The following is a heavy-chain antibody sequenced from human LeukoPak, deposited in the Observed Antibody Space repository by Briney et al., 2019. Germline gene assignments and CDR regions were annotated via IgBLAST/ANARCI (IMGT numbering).Heavy chain of an antibody. Sequence: GGSLRLSCAASGFTFDDYTMHWVRQAPGKGLEWVSLISWDGGSTYYADSVKGRFTISRDNSKNSLYLQMNSLRTEDTALYYCAKDMSSGTLFDYWGQGTLVTVSS. CDR2: ISWDGGST. D-gene: IGHD1-26*01. CDR1: GFTFDDYT. CDR3: AKDMSSGTLFDY. J-gene: IGHJ4*02. V-gene: IGHV3-43*01.